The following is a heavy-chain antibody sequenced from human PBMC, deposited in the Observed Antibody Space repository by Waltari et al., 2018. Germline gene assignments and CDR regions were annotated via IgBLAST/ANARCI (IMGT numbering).Heavy chain of an antibody. CDR3: ATSGSDGGF. CDR1: GFTFSNYG. D-gene: IGHD4-17*01. CDR2: ISYDGTKT. J-gene: IGHJ1*01. V-gene: IGHV3-30*03. Sequence: QVHLVQSGGGVVQPGASLRLTCATSGFTFSNYGMHWVRQGAGKGREWVEGISYDGTKTFYTDSVKGRFTVPRDNSENTVYLQMNSLRSEDTAVYYCATSGSDGGFWGQGTLVTVS.